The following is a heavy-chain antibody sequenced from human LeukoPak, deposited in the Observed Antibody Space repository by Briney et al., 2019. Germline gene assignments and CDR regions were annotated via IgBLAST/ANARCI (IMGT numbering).Heavy chain of an antibody. Sequence: GGSLRLSCAASGFTFSSYAMSWVRQAPGKGLEWVSAISGSGGSTYYADSVKGRFTISRDNSKNTLYLQMNSLRPEDTAIYYCARVDDLDAFDIWGQGTMVTVSS. CDR2: ISGSGGST. V-gene: IGHV3-23*01. CDR3: ARVDDLDAFDI. CDR1: GFTFSSYA. J-gene: IGHJ3*02. D-gene: IGHD2-2*03.